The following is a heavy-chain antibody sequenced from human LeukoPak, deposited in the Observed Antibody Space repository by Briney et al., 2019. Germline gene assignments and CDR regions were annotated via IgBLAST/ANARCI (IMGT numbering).Heavy chain of an antibody. D-gene: IGHD6-13*01. Sequence: GGSLKLSCTASGYTFTSYDMNWVRQATGKGLEWMGCMSPNSGNTDYAQYLQGRVTMTRNTSKNTAYLQLSSLRSEDTAVYYCARASPRSSSIETFYFDYWGQGTLVTVSS. J-gene: IGHJ4*02. CDR2: MSPNSGNT. V-gene: IGHV1-8*01. CDR3: ARASPRSSSIETFYFDY. CDR1: GYTFTSYD.